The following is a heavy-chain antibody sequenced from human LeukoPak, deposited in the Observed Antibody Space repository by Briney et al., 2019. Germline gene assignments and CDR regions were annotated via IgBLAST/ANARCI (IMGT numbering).Heavy chain of an antibody. CDR1: GGTFSSYA. Sequence: SVKVSCKASGGTFSSYAISWVRQAPGQGLEWMGGIIPIFGTANYAHKFQGRVTITADESTSTAYMELSSLRSEDTAVYYCARDNMAYDDILTGYENWFDPWGQGTLVTVSS. CDR3: ARDNMAYDDILTGYENWFDP. J-gene: IGHJ5*02. CDR2: IIPIFGTA. D-gene: IGHD3-9*01. V-gene: IGHV1-69*13.